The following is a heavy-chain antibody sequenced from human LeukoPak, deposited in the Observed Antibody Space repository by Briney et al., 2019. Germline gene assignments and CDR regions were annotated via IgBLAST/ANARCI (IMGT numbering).Heavy chain of an antibody. V-gene: IGHV1-69*13. CDR2: IIPIFGTA. Sequence: ASVKVSCKASGGTFSSYAISWVRQAPGQGLEWMGGIIPIFGTANYAQKFQGRVTITADESTSTAYMELSSLRSEDTAVYYCARGGNPYWCFDLWGRGTLVTVSS. J-gene: IGHJ2*01. CDR1: GGTFSSYA. CDR3: ARGGNPYWCFDL. D-gene: IGHD4-23*01.